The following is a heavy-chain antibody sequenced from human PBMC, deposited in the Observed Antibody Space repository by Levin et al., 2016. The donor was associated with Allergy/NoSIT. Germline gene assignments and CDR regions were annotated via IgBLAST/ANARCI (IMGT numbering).Heavy chain of an antibody. V-gene: IGHV1-18*01. CDR3: AREACSGGSCYSYWFDP. D-gene: IGHD2-15*01. CDR2: ISGYSGNT. Sequence: WVRQAPGQGLEWMGWISGYSGNTHYAQKFQGRVTMTTDTSTSTAYMELRSLTSDDTAVYFCAREACSGGSCYSYWFDPWGQGTLVTVSS. J-gene: IGHJ5*02.